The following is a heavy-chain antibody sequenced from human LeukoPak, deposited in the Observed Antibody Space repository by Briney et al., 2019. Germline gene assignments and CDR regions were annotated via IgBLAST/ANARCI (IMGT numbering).Heavy chain of an antibody. J-gene: IGHJ4*02. V-gene: IGHV3-23*01. CDR2: ISGSGGNT. CDR3: ARVEGGYYDSSGYYGY. D-gene: IGHD3-22*01. Sequence: GGSLRLSCAASGFTFSSYAMSWVRQAPGKGLEWVSAISGSGGNTYYADSVKGRFTISRDNSKNTLYLQMNSLRAEDTAVYYCARVEGGYYDSSGYYGYWGQGTLVTVSS. CDR1: GFTFSSYA.